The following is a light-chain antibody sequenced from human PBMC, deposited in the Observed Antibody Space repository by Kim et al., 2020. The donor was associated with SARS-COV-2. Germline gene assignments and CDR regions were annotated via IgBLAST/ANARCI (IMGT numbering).Light chain of an antibody. J-gene: IGKJ4*01. CDR1: QSVSSSY. CDR3: QQYGSSPLLT. CDR2: GAS. Sequence: SPGERATLSCRASQSVSSSYLSWYQQKPGQAPRLLIYGASTRAAGIPDRFSGSESRTDFTLTISRLEPEDFAVYYCQQYGSSPLLTFGGGTKLEI. V-gene: IGKV3-20*01.